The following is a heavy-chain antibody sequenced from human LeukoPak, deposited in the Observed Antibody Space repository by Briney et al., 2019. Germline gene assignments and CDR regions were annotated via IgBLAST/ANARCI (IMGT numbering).Heavy chain of an antibody. CDR1: GGSISSSSYY. V-gene: IGHV4-39*07. CDR2: IYYSGST. J-gene: IGHJ4*02. Sequence: SETLSLTCTVSGGSISSSSYYWGWIRQPPGKGLEWIGSIYYSGSTYYNPSLKSRVTISVDTSKNQFSLKLSSVTAADTAVYYCARVAPGDYYDSSGLGYFDYWGQGTLVTVSS. D-gene: IGHD3-22*01. CDR3: ARVAPGDYYDSSGLGYFDY.